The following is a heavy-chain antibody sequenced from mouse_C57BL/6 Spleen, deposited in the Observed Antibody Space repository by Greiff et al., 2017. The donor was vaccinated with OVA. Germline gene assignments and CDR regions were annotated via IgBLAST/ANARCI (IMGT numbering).Heavy chain of an antibody. CDR2: INPNNGGT. CDR1: GYTFTDYY. Sequence: VQLQQSGPELVKPGASVKISCKASGYTFTDYYMNWVKQSHGKSLEWIGDINPNNGGTSYNQKFKGKATLTVDKSSSTAYMELRSLTSEDSAVYYCASYYYGSSYDYWGQGTTRTVSS. J-gene: IGHJ2*01. D-gene: IGHD1-1*01. CDR3: ASYYYGSSYDY. V-gene: IGHV1-26*01.